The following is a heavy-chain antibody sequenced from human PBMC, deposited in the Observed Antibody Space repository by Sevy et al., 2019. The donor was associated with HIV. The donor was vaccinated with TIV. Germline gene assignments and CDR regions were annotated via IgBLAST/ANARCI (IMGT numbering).Heavy chain of an antibody. V-gene: IGHV3-74*01. CDR2: INSDGTTT. D-gene: IGHD1-7*01. CDR3: GRAVPYNCNYVYNYYMDV. CDR1: GFTFSNYW. J-gene: IGHJ6*03. Sequence: GGSLRLSCAASGFTFSNYWMHWVRQVPGKGPVWVSRINSDGTTTDYADSVKGRFTISRDNAKNTLFLQMSGLRADDTAVYFCGRAVPYNCNYVYNYYMDVWGKGTTVTVSS.